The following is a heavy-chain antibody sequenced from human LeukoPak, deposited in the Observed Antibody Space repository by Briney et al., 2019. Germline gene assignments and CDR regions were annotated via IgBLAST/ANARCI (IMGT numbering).Heavy chain of an antibody. V-gene: IGHV3-21*01. CDR2: ISSSSSYI. D-gene: IGHD3-9*01. J-gene: IGHJ4*02. Sequence: GGSLRLSCAASGFTFSSYSMNWVRQAPGKGLEWVSSISSSSSYIYYADSVKGRFTISRDNAKNSLYLQMNSLRAEDTAVYYCARDPERYYDILTGYYPDFDYWGQGTLVTVSS. CDR1: GFTFSSYS. CDR3: ARDPERYYDILTGYYPDFDY.